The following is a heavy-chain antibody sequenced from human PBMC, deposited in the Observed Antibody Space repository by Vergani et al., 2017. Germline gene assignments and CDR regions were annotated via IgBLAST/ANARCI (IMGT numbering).Heavy chain of an antibody. V-gene: IGHV3-30*18. CDR3: AKGLHYCPNGVCHSAYFDY. D-gene: IGHD2-8*01. Sequence: VQLVESGGGLVQPGGSLRLSCAASGFTFSTYGSHWVRQAPGKGLEWVSVISYDGNNEYYADSVKGRFTISRDNSKNTVYLQMNRLRAEDTAVYYCAKGLHYCPNGVCHSAYFDYWGQGTLVTVSS. J-gene: IGHJ4*02. CDR1: GFTFSTYG. CDR2: ISYDGNNE.